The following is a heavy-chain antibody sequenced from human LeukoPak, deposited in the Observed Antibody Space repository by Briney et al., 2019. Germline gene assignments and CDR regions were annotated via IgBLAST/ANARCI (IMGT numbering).Heavy chain of an antibody. Sequence: SETLSLTCAVYGGSFSGYYWSWIRQPPGKGLEWIGEINHSGSTNYNPSLKSRVTISVDTSKNQFSLKLSSVTAADTAVNYCARDPIDYGDYRAFDIWGQGTMVTVSS. V-gene: IGHV4-34*01. CDR2: INHSGST. D-gene: IGHD4-17*01. J-gene: IGHJ3*02. CDR3: ARDPIDYGDYRAFDI. CDR1: GGSFSGYY.